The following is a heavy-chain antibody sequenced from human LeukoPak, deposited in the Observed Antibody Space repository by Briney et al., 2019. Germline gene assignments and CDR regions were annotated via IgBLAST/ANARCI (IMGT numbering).Heavy chain of an antibody. CDR3: ARITGRHNYYFDY. CDR1: GYTFTGYY. D-gene: IGHD1-20*01. J-gene: IGHJ4*02. Sequence: ASVKVSCKASGYTFTGYYMHWVRQAPGQGLEWMGWINPNSGGTNYAQKFQGRVTMTRDTSISTAYMELSRLRSDDTAVYYCARITGRHNYYFDYWGQGTLVTVSS. CDR2: INPNSGGT. V-gene: IGHV1-2*02.